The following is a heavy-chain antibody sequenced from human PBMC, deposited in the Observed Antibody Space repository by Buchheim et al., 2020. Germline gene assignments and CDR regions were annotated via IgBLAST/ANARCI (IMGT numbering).Heavy chain of an antibody. CDR2: IYPGDSDT. D-gene: IGHD3-16*01. CDR3: ARLESNLGILPRNYYYGMDV. CDR1: GYSFTSYW. Sequence: EVQLVQSGAEVKKPGESLKISCKGSGYSFTSYWIGWVRQMPGKGLEWMGIIYPGDSDTRYSPFFQGQVTISADKSISTAYLQWSSLKASDTAMYYCARLESNLGILPRNYYYGMDVWGQGTT. V-gene: IGHV5-51*01. J-gene: IGHJ6*02.